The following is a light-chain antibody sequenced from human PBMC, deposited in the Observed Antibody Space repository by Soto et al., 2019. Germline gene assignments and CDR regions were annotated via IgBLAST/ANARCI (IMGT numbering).Light chain of an antibody. CDR2: KAS. CDR3: QQYNSYSRT. V-gene: IGKV1-5*03. J-gene: IGKJ1*01. Sequence: DIQMTQSPSTLSGYIGDRVTITCRASQTISSWLAWYQQKPGKAPKLLIYKASSLESGVPSRFSGSGSGTEFTLTISSLQPDDFATYYCQQYNSYSRTFGQGSMVDVK. CDR1: QTISSW.